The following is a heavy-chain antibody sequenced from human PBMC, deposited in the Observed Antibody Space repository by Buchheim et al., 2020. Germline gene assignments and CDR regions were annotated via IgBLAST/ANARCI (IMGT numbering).Heavy chain of an antibody. CDR3: ARLGWNDFANC. V-gene: IGHV3-21*06. CDR1: GFTFSTYG. Sequence: EEQLVESGGGLVKPGGSLRLSCAASGFTFSTYGMSWVRQAPGKGLEWVSSIKSGGNYIYYADSVTGRFRISRDDAKNSLYLQMNSLRADDTAVYYCARLGWNDFANCWGRGTL. D-gene: IGHD1-1*01. J-gene: IGHJ4*02. CDR2: IKSGGNYI.